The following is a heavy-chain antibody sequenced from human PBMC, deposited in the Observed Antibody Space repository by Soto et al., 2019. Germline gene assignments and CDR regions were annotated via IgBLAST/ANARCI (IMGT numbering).Heavy chain of an antibody. Sequence: EVQLVESGGGLVKPGGSLRLSCVASGFTLSDHSMNWVRLAPGKGLEWVSAISDIGTYIFYADSVKGRFTISRDNAKNSPYLQMDSLGAEDTALYYCARDLVEGALNGFDVWGQGTMVTVSS. V-gene: IGHV3-21*01. D-gene: IGHD3-16*01. CDR3: ARDLVEGALNGFDV. J-gene: IGHJ3*01. CDR2: ISDIGTYI. CDR1: GFTLSDHS.